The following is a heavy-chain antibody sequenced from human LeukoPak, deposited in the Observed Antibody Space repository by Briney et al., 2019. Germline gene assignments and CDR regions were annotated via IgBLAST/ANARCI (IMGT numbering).Heavy chain of an antibody. J-gene: IGHJ3*02. Sequence: SETLSLTCTVSGGSIRSYYWSWIRQPPGKGLEWIGYIYYSGVTNYNPSLKSRVTFSVDTSKSQFSLKLSSVTAADTAVYYCARDKSRTYGSADAFDIWGQGTMVTVSS. V-gene: IGHV4-59*12. D-gene: IGHD3-10*01. CDR3: ARDKSRTYGSADAFDI. CDR2: IYYSGVT. CDR1: GGSIRSYY.